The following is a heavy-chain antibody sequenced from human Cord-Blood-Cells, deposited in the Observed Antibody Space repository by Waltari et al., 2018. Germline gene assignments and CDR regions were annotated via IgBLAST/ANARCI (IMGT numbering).Heavy chain of an antibody. Sequence: QVQLVQSGAEVKKPGASVKVSCTASGYTLTGYYMHCVRPAPGQGLEWMGWINPNSGGTNYAQKFQGRGTMTRDTSVSTAYMELSRLRSDDTAVYYCARKVYCSGGSCYYFDYWGQGTLVTVSS. CDR3: ARKVYCSGGSCYYFDY. D-gene: IGHD2-15*01. CDR1: GYTLTGYY. CDR2: INPNSGGT. J-gene: IGHJ4*02. V-gene: IGHV1-2*02.